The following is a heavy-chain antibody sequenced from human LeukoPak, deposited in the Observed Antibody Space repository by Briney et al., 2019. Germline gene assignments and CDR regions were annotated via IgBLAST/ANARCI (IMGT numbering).Heavy chain of an antibody. Sequence: GGSLRLSCAASGFTFSSYSMNWVRQAPGKGLEWVSSISASSNYIYYIDSVKGRFTISRDNAKNSLYLQMNSLRAEDTAVYYCARWGGGFDYWGQGTLVTVSS. CDR1: GFTFSSYS. D-gene: IGHD3-16*01. CDR2: ISASSNYI. J-gene: IGHJ4*02. V-gene: IGHV3-21*01. CDR3: ARWGGGFDY.